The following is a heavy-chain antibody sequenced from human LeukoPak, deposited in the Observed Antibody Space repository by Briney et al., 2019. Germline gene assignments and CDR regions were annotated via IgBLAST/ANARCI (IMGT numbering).Heavy chain of an antibody. Sequence: GASVKVSCKASGYTFTSYCIHWVRQAPGQGLEWVGWISDYNGNTNYAQKLQGRVTMTTDTSTSTAYMELRRLRSADTAVYYCAGERSSNRYCSSTSCYQDDAFDIWGQGTMVTVSS. CDR1: GYTFTSYC. D-gene: IGHD2-2*01. V-gene: IGHV1-18*01. CDR3: AGERSSNRYCSSTSCYQDDAFDI. J-gene: IGHJ3*02. CDR2: ISDYNGNT.